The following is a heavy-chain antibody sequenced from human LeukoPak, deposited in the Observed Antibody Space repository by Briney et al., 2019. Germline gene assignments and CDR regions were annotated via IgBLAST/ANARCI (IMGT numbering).Heavy chain of an antibody. CDR3: AKAATGTRNAFDI. Sequence: GGSLRLFCAASGFSLSSYWMHWVRQAPGKGLVWVSRVNGDGSSTNYADSVKGRFTISRDNAKNTLYLQMNSLRAEDTAVYYCAKAATGTRNAFDIWGQGTMVTVSS. D-gene: IGHD6-13*01. V-gene: IGHV3-74*01. CDR2: VNGDGSST. J-gene: IGHJ3*02. CDR1: GFSLSSYW.